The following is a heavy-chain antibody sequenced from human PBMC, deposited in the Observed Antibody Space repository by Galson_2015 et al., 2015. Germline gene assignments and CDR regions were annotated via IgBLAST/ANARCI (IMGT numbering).Heavy chain of an antibody. V-gene: IGHV3-30-3*01. D-gene: IGHD3-10*01. J-gene: IGHJ6*02. CDR3: ARGLRYGSGSYYYYYYGMDV. CDR2: ISYDGSNK. Sequence: SLRLSCAASGFTFSSYAMHWVRQAPGKGLEWVAVISYDGSNKYYADSVKGRFTISRDNSKNTLYLQMNSLRAEDTAVYYCARGLRYGSGSYYYYYYGMDVWGQGTTVTVSS. CDR1: GFTFSSYA.